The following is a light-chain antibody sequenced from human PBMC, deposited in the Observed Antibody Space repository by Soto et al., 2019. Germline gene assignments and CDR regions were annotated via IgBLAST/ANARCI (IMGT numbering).Light chain of an antibody. V-gene: IGKV1-5*01. CDR3: QQHNSFSRRT. CDR1: QSISSG. CDR2: DAS. Sequence: DIQMTQSPSTLSASVGDRVIITCWASQSISSGLAWYQQNPGTAPKLLIYDASRLESGGPSRFRGSGSETKFILTISRLQPDDFVTDYYQQHNSFSRRTFGQGTKVEIK. J-gene: IGKJ1*01.